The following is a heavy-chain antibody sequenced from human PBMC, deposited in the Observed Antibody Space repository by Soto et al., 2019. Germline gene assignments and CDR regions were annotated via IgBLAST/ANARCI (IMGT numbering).Heavy chain of an antibody. Sequence: SETLSLTCTVSGDSVTSGNYYWSWIRQPPGKGLEWIGHIYYSGGTNYNPSLKSRVTISVDTSKNQFSLKLSSVTAADTAVYYCARGYYDSSGTPDAFDIWGQGTMVTVSS. CDR3: ARGYYDSSGTPDAFDI. J-gene: IGHJ3*02. D-gene: IGHD3-22*01. CDR1: GDSVTSGNYY. V-gene: IGHV4-61*01. CDR2: IYYSGGT.